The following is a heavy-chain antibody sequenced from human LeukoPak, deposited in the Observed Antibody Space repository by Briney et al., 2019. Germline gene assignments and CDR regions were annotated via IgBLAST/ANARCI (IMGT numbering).Heavy chain of an antibody. CDR1: GYTFSSYV. CDR3: ARDPIYYYGSGSYSNWFDP. V-gene: IGHV7-4-1*02. J-gene: IGHJ5*02. CDR2: ISTNTGNP. D-gene: IGHD3-10*01. Sequence: ASVKVSCKASGYTFSSYVMNWVRQAPGQGLEWMGWISTNTGNPTYAQGFTGRFVFSLDTSVNTAYLQITSLKAEDTAVYYCARDPIYYYGSGSYSNWFDPWGQGTLVTVSS.